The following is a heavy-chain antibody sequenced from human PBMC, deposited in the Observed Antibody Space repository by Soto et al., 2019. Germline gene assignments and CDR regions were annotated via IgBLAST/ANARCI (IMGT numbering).Heavy chain of an antibody. CDR1: GFTFSTCA. CDR3: AKQGNGYNTDY. V-gene: IGHV3-23*01. CDR2: ISDSGVSS. J-gene: IGHJ4*02. Sequence: GGSLRLSCAASGFTFSTCALNWVRQAPGKGLEWVSGISDSGVSSYYADSVKGRFTISRDNSKNTLHLQMNSLRAEDTAVYYCAKQGNGYNTDYWGQGTLVTVSS. D-gene: IGHD5-12*01.